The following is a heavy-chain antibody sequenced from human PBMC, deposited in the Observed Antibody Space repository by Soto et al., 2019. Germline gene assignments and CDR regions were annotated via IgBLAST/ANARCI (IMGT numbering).Heavy chain of an antibody. Sequence: QLQLQESGSGLVKPSQTLSLTCAVSGGSISSGGYSWSWIRQPPGKGLEWIGYIYHSGSTYYNPALKCRVIIAVDRSRNLFSCQLSSVTAADTAVYYCASSHAGAPITAAVHWGQGTLVTVSS. V-gene: IGHV4-30-2*01. J-gene: IGHJ4*02. D-gene: IGHD6-13*01. CDR3: ASSHAGAPITAAVH. CDR1: GGSISSGGYS. CDR2: IYHSGST.